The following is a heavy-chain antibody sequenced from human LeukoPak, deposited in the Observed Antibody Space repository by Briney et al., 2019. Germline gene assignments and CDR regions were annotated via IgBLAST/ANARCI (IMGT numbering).Heavy chain of an antibody. D-gene: IGHD3-22*01. V-gene: IGHV3-23*01. CDR2: ISSDGDVT. Sequence: ISSDGDVTYYADSVKGRFTISRDRAKNTLYLQMNSLRAEDTAVYYCAKGRAYYYDSSGYYPYYFDYWGQGTLVTVSS. J-gene: IGHJ4*02. CDR3: AKGRAYYYDSSGYYPYYFDY.